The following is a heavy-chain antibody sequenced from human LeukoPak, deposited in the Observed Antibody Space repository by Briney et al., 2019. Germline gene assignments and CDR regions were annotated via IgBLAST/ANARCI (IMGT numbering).Heavy chain of an antibody. D-gene: IGHD3-22*01. CDR3: AKDRGYYDSTQAFDI. CDR2: ISYDGSNK. V-gene: IGHV3-30*18. J-gene: IGHJ3*02. CDR1: GFTFSSYG. Sequence: GGSLRLSCAASGFTFSSYGMHWVRQAPGKGLEWVAVISYDGSNKYYADSVKGRFTISRDNSKNTLYLQMNSLRAEDTAVYYCAKDRGYYDSTQAFDIWGQGTMVTVSS.